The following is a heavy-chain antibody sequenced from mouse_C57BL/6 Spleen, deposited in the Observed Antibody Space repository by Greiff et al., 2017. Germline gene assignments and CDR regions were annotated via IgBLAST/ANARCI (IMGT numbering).Heavy chain of an antibody. D-gene: IGHD3-2*02. CDR1: GYTFTSYW. J-gene: IGHJ3*01. CDR2: IDPSDSET. V-gene: IGHV1-52*01. CDR3: ARVSSGPAWFAY. Sequence: QLQLQQPGAELVRPGSSVKLSCKASGYTFTSYWMHWVKQRPIQGLEWIGNIDPSDSETHYNQKFKDKATLTVDKSSSTAYMQLSSLTSEDSAVYYCARVSSGPAWFAYWGQGTLVTVSA.